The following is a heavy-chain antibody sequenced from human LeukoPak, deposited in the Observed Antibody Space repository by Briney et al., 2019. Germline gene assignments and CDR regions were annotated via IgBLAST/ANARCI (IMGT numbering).Heavy chain of an antibody. Sequence: SETLSLTCTVSGGSISSYYWSWIRQPPGKGLEWIGYIYYSGSTNYNPSLKSRVTISVDTSKNQFSLKLSSVTAADTAVYYCARWVAMAIFDYWGQGTLVTVSS. CDR1: GGSISSYY. D-gene: IGHD5-18*01. V-gene: IGHV4-59*12. CDR2: IYYSGST. J-gene: IGHJ4*02. CDR3: ARWVAMAIFDY.